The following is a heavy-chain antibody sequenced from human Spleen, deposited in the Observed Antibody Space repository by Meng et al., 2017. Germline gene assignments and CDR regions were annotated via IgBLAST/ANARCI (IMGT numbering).Heavy chain of an antibody. J-gene: IGHJ5*02. V-gene: IGHV6-1*01. CDR2: TYYRSKWYN. CDR1: GDSVSRNSAT. CDR3: ATGPLSWFDP. Sequence: QVQLRQSGPGLMKPSQTLPLTCAISGDSVSRNSATWKWIRQSPSRGLEWLGRTYYRSKWYNDYAVSVKSRITINPDTSKNQFSLQLNFVTPEDTAVYYCATGPLSWFDPWGQGTLVTVSS.